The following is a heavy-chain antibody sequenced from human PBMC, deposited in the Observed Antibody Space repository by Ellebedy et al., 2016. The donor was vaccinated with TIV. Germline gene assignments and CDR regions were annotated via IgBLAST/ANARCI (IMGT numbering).Heavy chain of an antibody. CDR1: GFTFSDYG. D-gene: IGHD3-3*01. V-gene: IGHV3-30*03. CDR2: ISYDGSHE. Sequence: PGGSLRLSCAASGFTFSDYGMHWVRQAPGKGLEWVAGISYDGSHEQYPNPVKGRFTISRDNSKNTLYVQVNSLRPEDTAVYYCARGGVGVWSGYPLDYWGRGTLVTVSS. CDR3: ARGGVGVWSGYPLDY. J-gene: IGHJ4*02.